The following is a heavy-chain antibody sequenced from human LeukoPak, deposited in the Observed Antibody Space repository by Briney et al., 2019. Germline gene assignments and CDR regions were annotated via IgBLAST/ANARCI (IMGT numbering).Heavy chain of an antibody. CDR2: INSDGSSI. J-gene: IGHJ4*02. D-gene: IGHD2-15*01. V-gene: IGHV3-74*01. Sequence: GGSLRLSCVGFGFSFSSYWMHWVRQAPGKGLVWVSRINSDGSSINYADSVKGRFTISRDNAKNTLYLQMNSLRAEDTAVYYCARPGYCSGGACYSKWGQGTLVTVSS. CDR1: GFSFSSYW. CDR3: ARPGYCSGGACYSK.